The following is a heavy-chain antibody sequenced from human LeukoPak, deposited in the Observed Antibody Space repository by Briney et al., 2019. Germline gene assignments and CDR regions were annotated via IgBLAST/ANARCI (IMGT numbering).Heavy chain of an antibody. CDR1: GGSISSTTSY. CDR2: IYYSGST. V-gene: IGHV4-39*01. D-gene: IGHD2-2*03. CDR3: ARHGSTDYFDY. Sequence: PSETLSLTSAVSGGSISSTTSYWGWIRQPPGKGLEWLGRIYYSGSTFYNPSLKSRVTISVDTSNNQFSLRLSSVTAADTAVYYCARHGSTDYFDYWGQGTLVTVSS. J-gene: IGHJ4*02.